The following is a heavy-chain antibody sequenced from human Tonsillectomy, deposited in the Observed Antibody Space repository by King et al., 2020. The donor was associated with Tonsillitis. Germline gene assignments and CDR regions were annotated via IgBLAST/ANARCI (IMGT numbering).Heavy chain of an antibody. J-gene: IGHJ4*02. Sequence: QLVQSGAEVKKPGSSVKVSCKASGGTFSSYAISWVRQAPGQGLEWMGGIIPILGIANYAQKFQGRVTITADKSTSTAYMELSSLRSEDTAVDYCAEGLAAADFDYWGQGTLVTVSS. CDR3: AEGLAAADFDY. D-gene: IGHD6-13*01. CDR1: GGTFSSYA. CDR2: IIPILGIA. V-gene: IGHV1-69*10.